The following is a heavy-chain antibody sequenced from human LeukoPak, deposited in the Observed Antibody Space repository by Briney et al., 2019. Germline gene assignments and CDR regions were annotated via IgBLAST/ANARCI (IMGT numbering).Heavy chain of an antibody. CDR1: GFTFSSYA. CDR3: AKVSSVTHFDY. Sequence: PGGSLRLSCAASGFTFSSYAMHWVRQAPGKGLEWVAVISYDGSNKYYADSVKGRFTISRDNSKNTLYLQMNSLRAEDTAVYYCAKVSSVTHFDYWGQGTLVTVSS. J-gene: IGHJ4*02. V-gene: IGHV3-30-3*01. CDR2: ISYDGSNK. D-gene: IGHD4-17*01.